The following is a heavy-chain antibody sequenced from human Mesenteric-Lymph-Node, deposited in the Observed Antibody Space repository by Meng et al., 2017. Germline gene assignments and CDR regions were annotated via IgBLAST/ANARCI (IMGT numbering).Heavy chain of an antibody. CDR2: VSGGGDST. D-gene: IGHD3-22*01. CDR3: AKDYLDSGGYYHGLDV. CDR1: GFTFSSYA. J-gene: IGHJ6*02. Sequence: GGSLRLSCVASGFTFSSYAMAWVRQAPGKGLEWVSTVSGGGDSTYYLDSVKGRFTISRDNSKNTLNLQMNSLRAEDTAEYFCAKDYLDSGGYYHGLDVWGRGTTVTVSS. V-gene: IGHV3-23*01.